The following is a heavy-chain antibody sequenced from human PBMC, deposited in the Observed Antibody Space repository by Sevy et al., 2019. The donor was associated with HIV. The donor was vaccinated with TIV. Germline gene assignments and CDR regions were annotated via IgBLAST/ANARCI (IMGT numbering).Heavy chain of an antibody. D-gene: IGHD2-21*02. CDR3: ARGNAVTGQGDYFDF. CDR2: ITPFFGTI. J-gene: IGHJ4*02. CDR1: GGTISNYG. V-gene: IGHV1-69*13. Sequence: ASVKVSCKASGGTISNYGFSWVRQAPGQGLEWVGGITPFFGTINYAQKFQDRVTITADESAGTVYLELSRLRSEDTAVYYCARGNAVTGQGDYFDFWGRGTLVTVSS.